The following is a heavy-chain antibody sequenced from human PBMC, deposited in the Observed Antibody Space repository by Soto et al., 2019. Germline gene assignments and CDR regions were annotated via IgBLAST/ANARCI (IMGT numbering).Heavy chain of an antibody. Sequence: SETLSLTCAVYGGSFSGYYWSWIRQPPGKGLEWIGEINHSGSTNYNPSLKSRVTISVDTSKNQFSLKLSSVTAADTAVYYCARGLNEYSSSSDWFYPWGQGTLVTVSS. CDR2: INHSGST. CDR1: GGSFSGYY. V-gene: IGHV4-34*01. D-gene: IGHD6-6*01. CDR3: ARGLNEYSSSSDWFYP. J-gene: IGHJ5*02.